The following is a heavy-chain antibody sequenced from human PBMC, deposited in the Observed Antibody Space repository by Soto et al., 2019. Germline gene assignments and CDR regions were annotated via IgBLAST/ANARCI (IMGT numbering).Heavy chain of an antibody. Sequence: QVQLVESGGGVVQPGRSLRLSCAASGFTFSSYGMHWVRQAPGKGLEWVAVISYDGSNKYYADSVKGRFTISRDNPKNTLYLQMNSLRAEDTAVYYCAPDAFDIWGQGTMVTVSS. V-gene: IGHV3-30*03. CDR3: APDAFDI. J-gene: IGHJ3*02. CDR1: GFTFSSYG. CDR2: ISYDGSNK.